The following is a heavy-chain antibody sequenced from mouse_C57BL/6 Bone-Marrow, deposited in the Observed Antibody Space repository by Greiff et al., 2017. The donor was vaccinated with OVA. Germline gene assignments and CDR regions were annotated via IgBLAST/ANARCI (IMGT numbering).Heavy chain of an antibody. D-gene: IGHD1-1*01. Sequence: QVQLQQSGAELARPGASVKLSCKASGYTFTSYGISWVKQRTGQGLEWIGEIYPRSGNTYYNEKFKGKATLTADKSSSTAYMQFSSLTSEDSAIYYCARIYYGRGFAYWGQGTLVTVSA. V-gene: IGHV1-81*01. J-gene: IGHJ3*01. CDR2: IYPRSGNT. CDR3: ARIYYGRGFAY. CDR1: GYTFTSYG.